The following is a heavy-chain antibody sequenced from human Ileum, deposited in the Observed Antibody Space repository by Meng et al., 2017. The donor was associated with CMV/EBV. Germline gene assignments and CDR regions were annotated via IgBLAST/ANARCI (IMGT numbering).Heavy chain of an antibody. J-gene: IGHJ6*02. Sequence: GSLRLSCTVSGGSISSSSYYWGWIRQPPGKGLEWIGSIYYSGSTYYNPSLKSRVTISVDTSKNQFSLKLSSVTAADTAVYYCAGERLGGYGYYYGMDVWGQGTTVTVSS. CDR2: IYYSGST. CDR3: AGERLGGYGYYYGMDV. CDR1: GGSISSSSYY. V-gene: IGHV4-39*07. D-gene: IGHD3-22*01.